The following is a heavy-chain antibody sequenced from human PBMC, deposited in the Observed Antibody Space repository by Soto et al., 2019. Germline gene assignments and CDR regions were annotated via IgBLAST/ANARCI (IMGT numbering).Heavy chain of an antibody. CDR2: IKDDGSEK. D-gene: IGHD3-22*01. Sequence: EVQLVESGGGLVRPGGSLRLSCAASGFTFSNYWMSWVRQAPGKGLEWVAYIKDDGSEKYYVDSVKGRFTISRDNAKNSLYLQMNSLRAEDTAMFYCARDSGYYSYFDYWGQGTLVTVSS. CDR1: GFTFSNYW. V-gene: IGHV3-7*03. J-gene: IGHJ4*02. CDR3: ARDSGYYSYFDY.